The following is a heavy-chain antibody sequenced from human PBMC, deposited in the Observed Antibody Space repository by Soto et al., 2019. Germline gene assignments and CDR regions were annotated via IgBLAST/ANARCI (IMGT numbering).Heavy chain of an antibody. CDR1: GGTFSSYA. CDR3: ALMVRGVIITDNNWFDP. D-gene: IGHD3-10*01. V-gene: IGHV1-69*13. CDR2: IIPIFGAA. Sequence: SVKVSCKASGGTFSSYAISWVRQAPGQGLEWMGGIIPIFGAANYAQKFQGRVTITADESTSTAYMELSSLRSEDTAVYYCALMVRGVIITDNNWFDPWGQGTLVTVSS. J-gene: IGHJ5*02.